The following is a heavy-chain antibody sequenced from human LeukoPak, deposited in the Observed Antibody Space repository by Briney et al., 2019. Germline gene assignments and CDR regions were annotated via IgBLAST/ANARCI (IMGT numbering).Heavy chain of an antibody. CDR3: AKEPSSSWPYSIVNYFDY. V-gene: IGHV3-23*01. Sequence: PGGSLRLSCAASGFTFSSYAMSWVRQAPGKGLEWVSAISGSGGSTYYADSVKGRFTISRDNSKNTLYLQMNSLRAEDTAVYYCAKEPSSSWPYSIVNYFDYWGQGTLVTVSS. CDR2: ISGSGGST. D-gene: IGHD6-13*01. J-gene: IGHJ4*02. CDR1: GFTFSSYA.